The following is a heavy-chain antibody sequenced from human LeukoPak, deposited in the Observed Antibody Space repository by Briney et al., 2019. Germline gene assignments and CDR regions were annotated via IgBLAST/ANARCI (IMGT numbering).Heavy chain of an antibody. D-gene: IGHD3-22*01. CDR2: IYHSGST. CDR3: ARTFYESSGYYGGFGFDY. Sequence: SETLSLTCIVSGGSISTYYWSWIRQPPGKGLEWIGYIYHSGSTNYSPSLRRRVTMSVDTSKNHFSLRLSFVTAADTAMYYCARTFYESSGYYGGFGFDYWGQGTLVTVSS. V-gene: IGHV4-59*01. CDR1: GGSISTYY. J-gene: IGHJ4*02.